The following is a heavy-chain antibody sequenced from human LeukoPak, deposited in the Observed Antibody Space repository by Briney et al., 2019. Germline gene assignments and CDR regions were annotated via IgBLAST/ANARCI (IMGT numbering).Heavy chain of an antibody. CDR3: ASLSYGDYS. Sequence: PGGSLRLSCAASGFTFSSYSMNWPRQAPEKAREWVSSITNSSSYIYYAASVKGRLTISNDHEKNPLYLQMNSLRAEDSAVYYCASLSYGDYSWGKGTMVTVCS. CDR2: ITNSSSYI. D-gene: IGHD4-17*01. J-gene: IGHJ3*01. CDR1: GFTFSSYS. V-gene: IGHV3-21*06.